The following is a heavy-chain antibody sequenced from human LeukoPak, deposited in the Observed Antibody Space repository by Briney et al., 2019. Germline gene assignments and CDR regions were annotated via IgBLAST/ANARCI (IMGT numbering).Heavy chain of an antibody. CDR3: AKDGYSSGWYSHYYYYYMDV. J-gene: IGHJ6*03. D-gene: IGHD6-19*01. V-gene: IGHV3-30*02. CDR2: IRYDGSNK. Sequence: GGSLRLSCAASGFTFSSYGMHWVRQAPGKGLEWVAFIRYDGSNKYYADSVKGRFTISRDNSKNTLYLQMNSLRAEDTAVYYCAKDGYSSGWYSHYYYYYMDVWGKGTTVTISS. CDR1: GFTFSSYG.